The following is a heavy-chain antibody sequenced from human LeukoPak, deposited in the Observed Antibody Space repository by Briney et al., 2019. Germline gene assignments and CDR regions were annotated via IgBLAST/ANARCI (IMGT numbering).Heavy chain of an antibody. Sequence: SETLSLTCSVYGGSLSNYYCSWIRQPPGKGLEWIGEINHSVSTNYNPSLKSRVTISVDTSKSQFSLKLSSVTAADTAVYYCARRTGQQLVPYYYYMDVWGKGTTVTVSS. J-gene: IGHJ6*03. CDR1: GGSLSNYY. D-gene: IGHD6-13*01. V-gene: IGHV4-34*01. CDR3: ARRTGQQLVPYYYYMDV. CDR2: INHSVST.